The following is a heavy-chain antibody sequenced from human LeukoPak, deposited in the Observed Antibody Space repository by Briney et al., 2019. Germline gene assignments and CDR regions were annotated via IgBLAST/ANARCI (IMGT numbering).Heavy chain of an antibody. CDR3: ARDSRVIAAAGAGFFY. CDR2: IKQDGSEK. J-gene: IGHJ4*02. D-gene: IGHD6-13*01. CDR1: GFTFSSYW. Sequence: SGGSLRLSCAASGFTFSSYWMSWVRQAPGKGLEWVANIKQDGSEKYYVDSVKGRFTISRDNAKNSLYLQMNSLRAEDTAVYYCARDSRVIAAAGAGFFYWGQGTLVTVSS. V-gene: IGHV3-7*01.